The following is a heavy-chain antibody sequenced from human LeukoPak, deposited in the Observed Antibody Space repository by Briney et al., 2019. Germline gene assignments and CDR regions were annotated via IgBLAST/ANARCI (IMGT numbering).Heavy chain of an antibody. Sequence: SETLSLTCTGSGGAISSYYWSWIRQPPGKGLEWIGYIYTSGSTNYNPSLKSRVTISVDTSKNQFSLKLSSVTAADTAVYYCARLLSGSYLFDYWGQGTLVTVS. D-gene: IGHD1-26*01. CDR2: IYTSGST. CDR1: GGAISSYY. CDR3: ARLLSGSYLFDY. V-gene: IGHV4-4*09. J-gene: IGHJ4*02.